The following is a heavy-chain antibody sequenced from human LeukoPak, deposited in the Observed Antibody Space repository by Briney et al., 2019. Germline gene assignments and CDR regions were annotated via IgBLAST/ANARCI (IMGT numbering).Heavy chain of an antibody. V-gene: IGHV4-39*07. J-gene: IGHJ2*01. CDR2: IYYSGTT. CDR1: GGSISSSSFF. Sequence: SETLSLTCTVSGGSISSSSFFWGWIRQPPGKGLEWIGTIYYSGTTYYNPSLTSRVTLSVDTSKNQFSLRLSSVTAADTAVYYCARNWYFDVWGRGTLVTVSS. CDR3: ARNWYFDV.